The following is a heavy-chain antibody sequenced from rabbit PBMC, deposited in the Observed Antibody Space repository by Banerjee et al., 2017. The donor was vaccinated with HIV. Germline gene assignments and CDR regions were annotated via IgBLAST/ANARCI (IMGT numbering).Heavy chain of an antibody. Sequence: QSLEESGGDLVKPEGSLTLTCTVSGFSFSIGYDMCWVRQAPGKGLEWIACIWTGSTGRTYYASWAKGRFTISKTSSTTVTLQMTSLTAADTATYFCARGGWGELFLRLWGQGTLVTVS. D-gene: IGHD4-1*01. J-gene: IGHJ3*01. V-gene: IGHV1S40*01. CDR1: GFSFSIGYD. CDR3: ARGGWGELFLRL. CDR2: IWTGSTGRT.